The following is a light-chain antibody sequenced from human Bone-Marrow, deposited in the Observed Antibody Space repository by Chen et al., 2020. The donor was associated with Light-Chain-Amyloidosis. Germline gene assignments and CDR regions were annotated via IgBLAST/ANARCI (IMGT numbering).Light chain of an antibody. CDR1: DLPTKY. J-gene: IGLJ2*01. Sequence: SYELTQPPSVSVSPGQTARITCSGDDLPTKYAYWYQQKPGQAPVLVINRDTERPSGISGRFSGSSSGTTATLTISGVQAEDEADYHCQSADSSGTYEVIFGGGTKLTV. CDR3: QSADSSGTYEVI. V-gene: IGLV3-25*03. CDR2: RDT.